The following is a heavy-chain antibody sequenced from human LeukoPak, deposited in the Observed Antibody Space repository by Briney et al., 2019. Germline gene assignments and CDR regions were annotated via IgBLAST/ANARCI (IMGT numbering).Heavy chain of an antibody. J-gene: IGHJ6*02. V-gene: IGHV3-48*03. CDR1: GFSFSSYE. Sequence: GGSLRLSCDASGFSFSSYEMNWVRQAPGKGLEWVSYISSGGTTIYYADSVKGRFTISRDNSKNTLYLQMNSLRAEDTAVYYCARDSGREGYYYYGMDVWGQGTTVTVSS. D-gene: IGHD5-12*01. CDR2: ISSGGTTI. CDR3: ARDSGREGYYYYGMDV.